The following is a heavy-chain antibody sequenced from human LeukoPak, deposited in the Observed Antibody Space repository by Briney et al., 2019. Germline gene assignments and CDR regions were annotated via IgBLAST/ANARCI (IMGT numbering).Heavy chain of an antibody. J-gene: IGHJ3*01. D-gene: IGHD3-3*01. CDR3: ARESGWGLPHAFDF. CDR1: GFTFSSYG. CDR2: ISYDGSNK. Sequence: GGSLRLSCAASGFTFSSYGMHWVRQAPGKGLEWVAVISYDGSNKYYADSVKGRFTISRYNSKNTLYLQMNSLRAEDTAVYYCARESGWGLPHAFDFWGQGTMVTVSS. V-gene: IGHV3-30*03.